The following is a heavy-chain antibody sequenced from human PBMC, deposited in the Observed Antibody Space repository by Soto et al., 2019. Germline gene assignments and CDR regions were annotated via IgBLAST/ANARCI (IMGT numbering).Heavy chain of an antibody. D-gene: IGHD5-18*01. J-gene: IGHJ3*02. CDR1: GFTFSSYG. V-gene: IGHV3-33*08. Sequence: GGSLRLSCAASGFTFSSYGMHWVRQAPGKGLEWVAVIWYDGSNKYYADSVKGRFTISRDNSKNTLYLQMNSLRAEDTAVYYCARAQTPGYSYGYAFDIWGQGTMVTVSS. CDR3: ARAQTPGYSYGYAFDI. CDR2: IWYDGSNK.